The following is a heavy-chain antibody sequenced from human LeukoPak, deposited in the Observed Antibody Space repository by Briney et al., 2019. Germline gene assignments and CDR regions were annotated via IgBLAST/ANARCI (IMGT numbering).Heavy chain of an antibody. CDR1: GFAFDDFG. CDR3: GKDGPVISY. Sequence: GGSLRLSCAASGFAFDDFGMHWVRQAPGKGLEWVSFISGDGSVTYYTDSLKGRFTVSRDNSKNSLYLQMGSLRAEDTAVCCWGKDGPVISYWGQGTVVTVSS. CDR2: ISGDGSVT. V-gene: IGHV3-43*02. D-gene: IGHD2-21*01. J-gene: IGHJ4*02.